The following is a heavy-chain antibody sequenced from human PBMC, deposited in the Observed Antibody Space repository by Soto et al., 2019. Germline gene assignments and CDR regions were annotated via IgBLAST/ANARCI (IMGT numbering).Heavy chain of an antibody. CDR3: AKDPLQYCGGDCYFDY. Sequence: HPGGSLRLSCAASGFTFSSYAMSWVRQAPGKGLEWVSAISGSGGSTYYADSVKGRFTISRDNSKNTLYLQMNSLRAEDTAVYYCAKDPLQYCGGDCYFDYWGQGTLVTVSS. V-gene: IGHV3-23*01. J-gene: IGHJ4*02. CDR2: ISGSGGST. CDR1: GFTFSSYA. D-gene: IGHD2-21*02.